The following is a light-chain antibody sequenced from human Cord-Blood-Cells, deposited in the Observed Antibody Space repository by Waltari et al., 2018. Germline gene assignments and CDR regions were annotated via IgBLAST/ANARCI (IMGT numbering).Light chain of an antibody. CDR2: AAS. Sequence: AIRMTQSPSSLSASTGDRVTITCRASQGISSYLAWYQQKPGKAPKLLIYAASTLQSVVPSRLSGSGSGTDFTLTISCLQSEDFATYYCQQYYSYPQTFGQGTKLEIK. V-gene: IGKV1-8*01. CDR1: QGISSY. J-gene: IGKJ2*01. CDR3: QQYYSYPQT.